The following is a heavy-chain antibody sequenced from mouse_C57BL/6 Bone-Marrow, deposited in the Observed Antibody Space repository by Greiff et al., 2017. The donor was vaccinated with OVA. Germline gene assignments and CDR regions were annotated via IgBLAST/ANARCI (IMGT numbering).Heavy chain of an antibody. Sequence: VQLQQSGPVLVKPGASVKMSCKASGYTFTDYYMNWVKQSHGKSLEWIGVINPYNGGTSYNQKFKGKATLTVDKSSSTAYMELRSLTSEDTAVYYCARRDPYYYGFDYWGQGTTLTVSS. J-gene: IGHJ2*01. CDR1: GYTFTDYY. D-gene: IGHD1-1*01. V-gene: IGHV1-19*01. CDR2: INPYNGGT. CDR3: ARRDPYYYGFDY.